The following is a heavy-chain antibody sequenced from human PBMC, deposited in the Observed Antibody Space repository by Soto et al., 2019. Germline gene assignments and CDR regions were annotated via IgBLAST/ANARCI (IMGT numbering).Heavy chain of an antibody. V-gene: IGHV1-8*01. Sequence: GASVKVSCKASGYTFTSYDINWVRQATVQGLEWMGWMNPNSGNTGYAQKFQGRVTMTRNTSISTAYMELSSLRSEDTAVYYCARALTEYSSSDWFDPWGQGTLVTVSS. CDR2: MNPNSGNT. CDR3: ARALTEYSSSDWFDP. CDR1: GYTFTSYD. D-gene: IGHD6-6*01. J-gene: IGHJ5*02.